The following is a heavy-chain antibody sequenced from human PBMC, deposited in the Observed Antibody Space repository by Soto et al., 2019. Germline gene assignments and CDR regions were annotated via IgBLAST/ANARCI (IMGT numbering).Heavy chain of an antibody. D-gene: IGHD3-10*01. CDR2: IFPSDSDT. J-gene: IGHJ5*02. CDR3: ARRPGSWCDP. CDR1: RYSFTTSW. Sequence: PGQSLKISCKASRYSFTTSWIGWVRQMPGEGLEWMGIIFPSDSDTSYSPSFQGQVTISVDKSVSTAYLQWSSLKASDTAMYYCARRPGSWCDPWGRGSLVTVSS. V-gene: IGHV5-51*01.